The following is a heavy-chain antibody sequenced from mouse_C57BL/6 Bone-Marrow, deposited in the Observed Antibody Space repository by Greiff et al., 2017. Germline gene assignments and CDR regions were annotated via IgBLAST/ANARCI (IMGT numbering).Heavy chain of an antibody. CDR1: GYAFTNYL. V-gene: IGHV1-54*01. D-gene: IGHD1-1*01. J-gene: IGHJ1*03. CDR2: INPGSGGT. CDR3: ARSGVTTVAWYFDV. Sequence: QVQLQQSGAELVRPGTSVKVSCKASGYAFTNYLIEWVKQRPGQGLEWIGVINPGSGGTNYNEQFKGKATLAADKSASTAYRQRSSLTSEDSAVYFWARSGVTTVAWYFDVWGTGTTVTVSS.